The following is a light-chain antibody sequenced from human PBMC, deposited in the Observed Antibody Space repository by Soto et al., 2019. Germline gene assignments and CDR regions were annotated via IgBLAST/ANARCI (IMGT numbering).Light chain of an antibody. V-gene: IGKV3-20*01. Sequence: EIVLTQSPGALSLSPGESATLSCRASQSVSDTHVAWYQQRPGQAPRLLIYDASRRDIGVPDRFIGSGSATDFTLTISGLEPEDFAVYFRHQYGTSPQTFGQGTKVDIK. J-gene: IGKJ1*01. CDR1: QSVSDTH. CDR3: HQYGTSPQT. CDR2: DAS.